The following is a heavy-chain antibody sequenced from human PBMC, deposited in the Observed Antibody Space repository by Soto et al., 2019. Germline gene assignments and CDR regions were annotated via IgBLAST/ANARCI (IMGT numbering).Heavy chain of an antibody. Sequence: XETRSLACAVYGRSFVAKYMSWIRQPPERGLDWIGNINYSGSTNCNPSLKSRVTMSVDTSKKQVSLKLSYVTAADTAVYYCARQGRWGFLSAHTWFDHWGQGTLVTVSS. V-gene: IGHV4-34*01. CDR1: GRSFVAKY. CDR3: ARQGRWGFLSAHTWFDH. CDR2: INYSGST. D-gene: IGHD2-21*01. J-gene: IGHJ5*02.